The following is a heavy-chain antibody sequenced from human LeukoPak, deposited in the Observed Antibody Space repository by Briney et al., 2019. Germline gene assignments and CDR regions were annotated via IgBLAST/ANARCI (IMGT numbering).Heavy chain of an antibody. Sequence: GESLKISCKGSGYSFTSYWIGWVRQMPGKGLEWMGIIYPGDSDTRYSPSFQGQVTISADKPISTAYLQWSSLKASDTAMYYCARLMSGTTSGYGMDVWGQGTTVTVSS. CDR3: ARLMSGTTSGYGMDV. J-gene: IGHJ6*02. V-gene: IGHV5-51*01. CDR1: GYSFTSYW. CDR2: IYPGDSDT. D-gene: IGHD1-7*01.